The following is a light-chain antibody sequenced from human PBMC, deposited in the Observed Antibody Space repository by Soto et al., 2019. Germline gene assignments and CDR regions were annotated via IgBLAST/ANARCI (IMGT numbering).Light chain of an antibody. V-gene: IGKV2-24*01. CDR3: MQATHYQPYT. CDR2: KVS. Sequence: DVVMTQTPLSSAVTLGQPASISCRSSESLLHSDGNTYLNWLHQRPGQPPRLLIYKVSNRFSGVPDRFSGSGAGTDFILRISRVEAEDVGIYYCMQATHYQPYTFGQGTKLEI. J-gene: IGKJ2*01. CDR1: ESLLHSDGNTY.